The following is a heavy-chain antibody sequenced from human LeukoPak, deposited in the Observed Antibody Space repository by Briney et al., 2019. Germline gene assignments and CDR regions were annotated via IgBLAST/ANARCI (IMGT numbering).Heavy chain of an antibody. CDR2: IIPIFGTT. Sequence: TSGGTLRLSCAASGFTFSSYAISWVRQAPGQGLEWMGGIIPIFGTTNYAQKFQDRVTITADKSTSTAYMELSSLRSEDTAVYYCARVVGLTGYSSSWYSGYYYYMDVWGKGTTVTVSS. D-gene: IGHD6-13*01. V-gene: IGHV1-69*06. J-gene: IGHJ6*03. CDR1: GFTFSSYA. CDR3: ARVVGLTGYSSSWYSGYYYYMDV.